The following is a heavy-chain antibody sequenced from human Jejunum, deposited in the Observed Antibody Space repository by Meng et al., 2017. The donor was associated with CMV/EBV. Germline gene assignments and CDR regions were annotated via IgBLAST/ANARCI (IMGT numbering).Heavy chain of an antibody. J-gene: IGHJ4*02. CDR2: ISHSGDTT. CDR3: AKDPDSYMSTLGTTFDS. D-gene: IGHD2-2*01. V-gene: IGHV3-23*01. CDR1: FSFTTFA. Sequence: FSFTTFAMSGVRQAPGKGLEWVSTISHSGDTTHYAGSVKGRFTISRDNSDNILYLQMNSLRADDTALYYCAKDPDSYMSTLGTTFDSWGQGSLVTVSS.